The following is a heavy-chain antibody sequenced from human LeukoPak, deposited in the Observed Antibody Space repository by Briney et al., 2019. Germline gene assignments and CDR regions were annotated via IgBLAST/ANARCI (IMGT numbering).Heavy chain of an antibody. Sequence: ASVKVSCKASGGTFSSYAISWVRQAPGQGLEWMGGIIPIFGTANYAQKFQGRVTITADESTSTAYMELSSLRSEDTAVYYCARGTRRRGYYDSSGYYSRFDYWGQGTLVTVSS. CDR2: IIPIFGTA. J-gene: IGHJ4*02. D-gene: IGHD3-22*01. CDR1: GGTFSSYA. V-gene: IGHV1-69*01. CDR3: ARGTRRRGYYDSSGYYSRFDY.